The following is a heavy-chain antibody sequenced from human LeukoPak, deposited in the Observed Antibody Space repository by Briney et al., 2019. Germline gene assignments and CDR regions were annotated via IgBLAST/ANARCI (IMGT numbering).Heavy chain of an antibody. V-gene: IGHV3-23*01. CDR1: GFTFSNYD. J-gene: IGHJ5*02. CDR3: AKDLSRAVAADWFDP. CDR2: ISDSGGST. Sequence: GGSLRLSCAASGFTFSNYDMSWVRQAPGKGLEWVSSISDSGGSTYYADSVKGRFTISRDNSKNTLHLQMTNLRAADTAVYYCAKDLSRAVAADWFDPWDQGSLVTVSS. D-gene: IGHD6-19*01.